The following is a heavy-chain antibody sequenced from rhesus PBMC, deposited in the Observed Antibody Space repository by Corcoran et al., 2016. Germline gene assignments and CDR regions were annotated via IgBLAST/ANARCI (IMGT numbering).Heavy chain of an antibody. J-gene: IGHJ4*01. V-gene: IGHV4-127*01. Sequence: QVQLQESGPGLVKSSETLSLTCAVSGYSISTDHGWSGSRQPPGKGRGWIGYIGGNSVAVDHSPPLKSRVTISTDTSKSQFSLNLSSVTAADTAVYYCARDRGAGSSIDYWGQGVLVTVSS. CDR1: GYSISTDHG. D-gene: IGHD1-20*01. CDR2: IGGNSVAV. CDR3: ARDRGAGSSIDY.